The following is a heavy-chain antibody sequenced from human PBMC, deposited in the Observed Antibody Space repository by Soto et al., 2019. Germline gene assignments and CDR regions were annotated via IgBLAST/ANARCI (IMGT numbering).Heavy chain of an antibody. CDR2: IYPGDSDT. CDR3: ARRIQLDSSGWYIYYFDY. J-gene: IGHJ4*02. CDR1: GYSFTSYW. D-gene: IGHD6-19*01. V-gene: IGHV5-51*01. Sequence: GESLKISCKGSGYSFTSYWIGWVRQMPGKGLEWMGIIYPGDSDTRYSPSFQGQVTISADKSISTAYLQWSSLKASDTAMYYCARRIQLDSSGWYIYYFDYWGQGTLVTVSS.